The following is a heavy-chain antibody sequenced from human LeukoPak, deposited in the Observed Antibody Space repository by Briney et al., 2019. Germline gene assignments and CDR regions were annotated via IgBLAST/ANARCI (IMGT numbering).Heavy chain of an antibody. V-gene: IGHV3-33*06. D-gene: IGHD2-2*01. CDR3: AKGCSSTSCPWFDP. Sequence: GRSLRLSCAASGFTFSSYGMHWVRQAPGKGLEWVAVIWYDGSNKYYADSVKGRFTISRDNSKNTLYLQMNSLRADDTAVYYCAKGCSSTSCPWFDPWGQGTLVTVSS. CDR2: IWYDGSNK. J-gene: IGHJ5*02. CDR1: GFTFSSYG.